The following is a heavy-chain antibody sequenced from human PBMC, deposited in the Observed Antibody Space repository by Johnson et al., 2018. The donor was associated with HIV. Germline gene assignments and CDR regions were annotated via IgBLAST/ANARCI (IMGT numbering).Heavy chain of an antibody. V-gene: IGHV3-66*02. J-gene: IGHJ3*02. D-gene: IGHD6-13*01. CDR2: IYSGGST. CDR1: GFTVSSNY. Sequence: EQLVESGGGLVQPGGSLRLSCVVSGFTVSSNYMSWVRQAPGKGLEWVSVIYSGGSTSYADSVKGRFTISRDNSNNTLHLQMNSLRPDDTAGYYCVRGIARRGGVAFDIWGQGTMVTVSS. CDR3: VRGIARRGGVAFDI.